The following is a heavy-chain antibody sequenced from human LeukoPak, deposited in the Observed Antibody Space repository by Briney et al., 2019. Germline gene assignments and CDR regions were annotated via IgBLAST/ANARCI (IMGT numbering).Heavy chain of an antibody. CDR1: GGSFSGYY. CDR3: ARDSSGHYVDAFDI. D-gene: IGHD3-22*01. CDR2: INHSGST. Sequence: ASETLSLTCAVYGGSFSGYYWSWIRQPPGKGLEWIGEINHSGSTNYNPSLKSRVTISVDTSKNQFSLKLSSVTAADTAVYYCARDSSGHYVDAFDIWGQGTIVTVSS. J-gene: IGHJ3*02. V-gene: IGHV4-34*01.